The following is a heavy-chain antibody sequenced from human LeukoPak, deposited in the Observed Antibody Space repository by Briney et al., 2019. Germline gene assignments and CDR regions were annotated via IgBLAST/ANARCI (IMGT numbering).Heavy chain of an antibody. CDR1: GGTFSSYA. CDR3: ASQPYYYDSSGYSRAEDY. Sequence: SVKVSCKASGGTFSSYAISWVRQAPGQGLEWMGGIIPIFGTANYSQKFQGRVTITTDESTSTAYMELSSLRSEDTAVYYCASQPYYYDSSGYSRAEDYWGQGTLVTVSS. CDR2: IIPIFGTA. V-gene: IGHV1-69*05. J-gene: IGHJ4*02. D-gene: IGHD3-22*01.